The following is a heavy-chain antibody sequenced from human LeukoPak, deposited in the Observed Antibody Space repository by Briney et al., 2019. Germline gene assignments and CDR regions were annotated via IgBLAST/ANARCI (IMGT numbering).Heavy chain of an antibody. J-gene: IGHJ4*02. V-gene: IGHV3-23*01. CDR1: GFAFESFT. Sequence: GGSLRLSCAGSGFAFESFTMTWVRQAPGKGLEWVSAISGSGGSTYYADSVKGRFTISRDNSKNTLYLQMNSLRAEDTAVYYCAKDSITMVRGVIIVFDYWGQGTLVTVSS. D-gene: IGHD3-10*01. CDR2: ISGSGGST. CDR3: AKDSITMVRGVIIVFDY.